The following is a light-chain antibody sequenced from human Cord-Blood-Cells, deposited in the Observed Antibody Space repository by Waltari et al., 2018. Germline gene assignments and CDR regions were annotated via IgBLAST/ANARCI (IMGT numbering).Light chain of an antibody. J-gene: IGLJ2*01. CDR2: DAS. CDR3: SSYTSSSTLV. CDR1: SSDVGGYNY. V-gene: IGLV2-14*01. Sequence: QSALTQPASVSGAPGQSITIPCTGTSSDVGGYNYVSWYQQHPGKAPKLVIYDASNRLSGVSNRFAGSNAGNTASLTISGLQAEDEADYYCSSYTSSSTLVFGGGTKLTGL.